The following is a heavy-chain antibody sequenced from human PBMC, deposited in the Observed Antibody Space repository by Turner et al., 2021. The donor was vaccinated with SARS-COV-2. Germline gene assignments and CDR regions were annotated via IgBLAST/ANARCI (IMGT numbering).Heavy chain of an antibody. V-gene: IGHV4-31*03. CDR3: ARTKGYCSSTSCYLDY. D-gene: IGHD2-2*01. Sequence: QVQLQESGPGLVKPSQTLSLTCTVSGGSISSGGYYCSWIRQHPGKGLEWIGYIYYSGSTYYNPSLKSRVTISVDTSKNQFSLKLSSVTAADTAVYYCARTKGYCSSTSCYLDYWGQGTLVTVSS. CDR1: GGSISSGGYY. J-gene: IGHJ4*02. CDR2: IYYSGST.